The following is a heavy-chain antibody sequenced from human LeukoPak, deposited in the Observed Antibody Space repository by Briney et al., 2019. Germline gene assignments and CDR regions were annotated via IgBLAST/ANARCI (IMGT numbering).Heavy chain of an antibody. D-gene: IGHD5-24*01. V-gene: IGHV1-2*06. Sequence: GPVKVSCKASGYTFTGYYMHWVRQAPGQGLGWMGRIKPNSGGTNYAKKCQGRVTMTRDTSISTAYMELSRLRSDDTAVYYCARGEERWLQLDCPDYWGQGTLVTVSS. CDR1: GYTFTGYY. CDR2: IKPNSGGT. J-gene: IGHJ4*02. CDR3: ARGEERWLQLDCPDY.